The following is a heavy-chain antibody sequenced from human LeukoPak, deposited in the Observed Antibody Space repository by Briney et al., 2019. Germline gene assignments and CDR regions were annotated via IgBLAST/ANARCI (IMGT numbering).Heavy chain of an antibody. D-gene: IGHD2-2*01. V-gene: IGHV4-34*01. CDR1: GGSFSGYY. Sequence: SETLSLTCAVYGGSFSGYYWSWIRQPPGKGLEWIGEINHSGSTNYNPSLKSRVTISVDTSKNQFSLKLSSVTAADTAVYYCPLAVYHHPRTDAFDIWGQGTLVTVSS. CDR2: INHSGST. J-gene: IGHJ3*02. CDR3: PLAVYHHPRTDAFDI.